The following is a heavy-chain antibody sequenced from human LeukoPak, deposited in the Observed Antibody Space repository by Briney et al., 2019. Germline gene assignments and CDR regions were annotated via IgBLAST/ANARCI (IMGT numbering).Heavy chain of an antibody. CDR3: ARRRVVKYYFDY. CDR2: INHSGST. J-gene: IGHJ4*02. Sequence: SETLSLTCTVSGGSISSSGYYWSWIRQPPGKGLEWIGEINHSGSTNYNPSLKSRVTISVDTSKNQFSLKLSSVTAADTAVYYCARRRVVKYYFDYWGQGTLVTVSS. CDR1: GGSISSSGYY. V-gene: IGHV4-39*07. D-gene: IGHD2-15*01.